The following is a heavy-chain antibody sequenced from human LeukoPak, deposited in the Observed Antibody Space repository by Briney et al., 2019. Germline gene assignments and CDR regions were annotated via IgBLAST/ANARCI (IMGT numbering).Heavy chain of an antibody. V-gene: IGHV3-30*04. D-gene: IGHD6-19*01. CDR2: ISYDGSNK. CDR1: GFTFSSYA. J-gene: IGHJ4*02. Sequence: PGGSLRLSCAASGFTFSSYAMHWFRQAPGKGLEWVAVISYDGSNKYYADSVKGRFTISRDNSKNTLYLQMNSLRAEDTAVYYCARDRGSSGHKPYDYWGQGTLVTVSS. CDR3: ARDRGSSGHKPYDY.